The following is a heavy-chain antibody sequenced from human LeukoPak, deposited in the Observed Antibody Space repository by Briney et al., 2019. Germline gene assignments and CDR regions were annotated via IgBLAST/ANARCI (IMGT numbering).Heavy chain of an antibody. CDR2: IYSGGST. CDR1: GFTVSSNY. CDR3: ARIRGDYGNYDKYYFDY. Sequence: GGSLRLSCAASGFTVSSNYMSWVRQAPGKGLEWVSVIYSGGSTYYADSVKGRFTISRDNSKNTLYLQMNSLRAEDTAVYYCARIRGDYGNYDKYYFDYWGQGTLVTVSS. V-gene: IGHV3-53*01. J-gene: IGHJ4*02. D-gene: IGHD4-11*01.